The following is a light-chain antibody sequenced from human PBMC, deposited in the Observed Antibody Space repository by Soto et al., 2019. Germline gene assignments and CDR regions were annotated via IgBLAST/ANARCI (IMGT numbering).Light chain of an antibody. Sequence: QSALTQPPSASGSPGQSVTISCTGTSSDVGAHNFVSWYQHHLGKAPKLMIYEVNRRPSGVPDRFSGSKSGSTASLTVSGLQPEDEADYYCSSYRGNYNWVFGGGTKLTVL. CDR1: SSDVGAHNF. J-gene: IGLJ3*02. CDR3: SSYRGNYNWV. CDR2: EVN. V-gene: IGLV2-8*01.